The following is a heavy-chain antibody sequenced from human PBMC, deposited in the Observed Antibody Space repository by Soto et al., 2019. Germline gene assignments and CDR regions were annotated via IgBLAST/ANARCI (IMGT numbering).Heavy chain of an antibody. Sequence: QVQLQESGSGLVKPSGTLSLTCAVSGGSVSSSNWWSWVRQPPGKGLEWIGEIFHSGTTNYNPSLRSRVTISVDKSNNQFSLKMSSVIAADTAMYYCARDTSVNFYLGPFEYWGQGILVTVSS. CDR3: ARDTSVNFYLGPFEY. V-gene: IGHV4-4*02. D-gene: IGHD1-1*01. J-gene: IGHJ4*02. CDR2: IFHSGTT. CDR1: GGSVSSSNW.